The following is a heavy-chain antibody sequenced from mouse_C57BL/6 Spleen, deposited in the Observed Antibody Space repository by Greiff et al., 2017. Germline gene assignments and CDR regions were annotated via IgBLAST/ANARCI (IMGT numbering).Heavy chain of an antibody. CDR3: ARHEDVTTGGFDV. Sequence: VKQSCKASGYTFTRYWMHWVKQRPGRGLEWIGRIDPNSGGTKYNEKFKSKATLTVDKPSSTAYMQLSSLTSEDSAVYFCARHEDVTTGGFDVWGTGTTVTVSS. V-gene: IGHV1-62-3*01. CDR1: GYTFTRYW. J-gene: IGHJ1*03. D-gene: IGHD1-1*01. CDR2: IDPNSGGT.